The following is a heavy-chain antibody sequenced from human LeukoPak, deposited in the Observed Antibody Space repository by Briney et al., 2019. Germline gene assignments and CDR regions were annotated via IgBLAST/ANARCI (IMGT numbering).Heavy chain of an antibody. D-gene: IGHD3-10*01. CDR2: IYYSGST. CDR1: GGSISSSSYY. J-gene: IGHJ4*02. Sequence: SETLSLTCTVSGGSISSSSYYCGWIRQPPGKGLEWIGSIYYSGSTYYNPSLKSRVTISVDTSKNQFSLKLSSVTAADTAVYYCARDVMVRGVMIHFDYWGQGTLVTVSS. V-gene: IGHV4-39*07. CDR3: ARDVMVRGVMIHFDY.